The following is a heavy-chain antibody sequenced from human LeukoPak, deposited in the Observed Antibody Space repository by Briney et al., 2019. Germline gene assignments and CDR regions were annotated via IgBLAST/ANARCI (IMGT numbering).Heavy chain of an antibody. V-gene: IGHV3-11*04. Sequence: GGSLRLSCAASGFTFSDYYMSWIRQAPGKGLEWVSYISSSGSTIYYADSVKGRFTISRDNAKNSLYLQMNSLRAEDTAVYYCARDEKSTVYDFWSGNYYYYYMDVWGKGTTVTVSS. J-gene: IGHJ6*03. CDR1: GFTFSDYY. CDR2: ISSSGSTI. D-gene: IGHD3-3*01. CDR3: ARDEKSTVYDFWSGNYYYYYMDV.